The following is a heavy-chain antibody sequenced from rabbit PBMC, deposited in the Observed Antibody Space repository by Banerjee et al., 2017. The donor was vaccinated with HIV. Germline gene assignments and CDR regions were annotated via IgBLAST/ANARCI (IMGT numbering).Heavy chain of an antibody. CDR3: ARDAGGDGYSNDL. J-gene: IGHJ4*01. Sequence: QEQLEESGGDLVKPEGSLTLTCTASGFSFSNKCVMCWVRQAPGKGLEWIGCINTSSGNTVYASWAKGRFTISKASSTTVTLQMASMTAADTATYFCARDAGGDGYSNDLWGQGTLVTV. D-gene: IGHD7-1*01. CDR2: INTSSGNT. CDR1: GFSFSNKCV. V-gene: IGHV1S45*01.